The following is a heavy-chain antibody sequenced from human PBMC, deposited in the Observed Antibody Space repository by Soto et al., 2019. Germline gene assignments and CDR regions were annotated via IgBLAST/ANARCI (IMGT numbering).Heavy chain of an antibody. V-gene: IGHV4-31*03. CDR2: IYYGGST. J-gene: IGHJ6*02. CDR1: GGSISSDGNY. D-gene: IGHD3-10*01. CDR3: ARARMVRGIIYYYGMDV. Sequence: QVQLQESGPGLVKSSQTLSLTCTVSGGSISSDGNYWSWIRQHPGKGLEWIGYIYYGGSTNYNPSLKSRVTISVDTSKNQFSLKLNSVTAADTAVYYCARARMVRGIIYYYGMDVWGQGTTVTVSS.